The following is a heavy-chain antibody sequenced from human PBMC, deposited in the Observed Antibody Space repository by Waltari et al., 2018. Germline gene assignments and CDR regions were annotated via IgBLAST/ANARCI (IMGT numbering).Heavy chain of an antibody. Sequence: EPQLLQSGGGMAQPGVSLRLSCPPSGFRSTNPWAWVRQAPGRGLEWVAGISRPGGNTYYADSVQGRFIISRDTSPNTLYLDLNSLRVEDTAVYYCSHQLLSNFFHGMDVWGQGTTVTVSS. CDR2: ISRPGGNT. V-gene: IGHV3-23*01. CDR3: SHQLLSNFFHGMDV. D-gene: IGHD1-1*01. CDR1: GFRSTNP. J-gene: IGHJ6*02.